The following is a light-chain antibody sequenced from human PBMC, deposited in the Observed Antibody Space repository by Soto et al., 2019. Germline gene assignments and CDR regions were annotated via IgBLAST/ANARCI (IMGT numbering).Light chain of an antibody. J-gene: IGKJ1*01. V-gene: IGKV1-5*01. CDR2: GAS. Sequence: DIPLTQSPSTLSASVGDRVTITCRASQRIATWLAWYQHQPGSAPNLLIYGASTLQSGVPSRFSGSGSGAEFTLTIDNLQPEDFATYYCQQYHLYWTFGPGNKVDIK. CDR1: QRIATW. CDR3: QQYHLYWT.